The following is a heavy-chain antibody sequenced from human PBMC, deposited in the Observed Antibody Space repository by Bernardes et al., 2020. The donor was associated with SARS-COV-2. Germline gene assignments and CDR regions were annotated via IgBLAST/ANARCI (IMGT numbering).Heavy chain of an antibody. CDR1: GGSITSSTYY. D-gene: IGHD6-13*01. V-gene: IGHV4-39*01. J-gene: IGHJ6*02. CDR2: IYDSRST. CDR3: ARLARIHSRGSNQYYGMDV. Sequence: SETLSLTCTVSGGSITSSTYYWGCFLQPPGKGLEWLGTIYDSRSTYYNPSVKSRVIISVDTSKNQSFLKLSSVTAADKDVYYCARLARIHSRGSNQYYGMDVWGQGTTVNVSS.